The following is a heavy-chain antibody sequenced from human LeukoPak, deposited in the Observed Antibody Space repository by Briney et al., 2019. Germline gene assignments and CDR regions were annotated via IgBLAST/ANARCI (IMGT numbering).Heavy chain of an antibody. Sequence: GGSLRLSCAASGFTFSSYEMNWVRQAPGKGLEWVSYISSSGSTIYYADSVKGRFTISRDNAKTSLYLQMNSLRAEDTAVYYCARGRGSSSSWYGDYWGQGTLVTVSS. CDR1: GFTFSSYE. V-gene: IGHV3-48*03. D-gene: IGHD6-13*01. CDR3: ARGRGSSSSWYGDY. J-gene: IGHJ4*02. CDR2: ISSSGSTI.